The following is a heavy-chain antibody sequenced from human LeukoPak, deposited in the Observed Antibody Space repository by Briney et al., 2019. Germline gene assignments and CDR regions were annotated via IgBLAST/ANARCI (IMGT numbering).Heavy chain of an antibody. Sequence: SETLSLTCAVSGGSISSKNWWIWVRQSPEKGLEWIGEIYHTGSTNYNPSLKGRVTMSVDRSKNQFSLRLSSVTAADTAIYYCAKDRGPWDWGQGTLVTVSS. D-gene: IGHD3-10*01. CDR1: GGSISSKNW. J-gene: IGHJ4*02. CDR2: IYHTGST. CDR3: AKDRGPWD. V-gene: IGHV4-4*02.